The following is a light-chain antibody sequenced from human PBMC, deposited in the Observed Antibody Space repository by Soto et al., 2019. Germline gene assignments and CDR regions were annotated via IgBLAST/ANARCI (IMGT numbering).Light chain of an antibody. CDR1: QSITNW. Sequence: DIQLTQSPSTLSASVGDRVTITCRASQSITNWLAWYQQKPGKAPKVLIHMASSLKSGVPSRFSGSGSGTEFTLTITSLQPDDSATYYWQQYNSLSSVSFGGGTKVE. V-gene: IGKV1-5*03. J-gene: IGKJ4*01. CDR3: QQYNSLSSVS. CDR2: MAS.